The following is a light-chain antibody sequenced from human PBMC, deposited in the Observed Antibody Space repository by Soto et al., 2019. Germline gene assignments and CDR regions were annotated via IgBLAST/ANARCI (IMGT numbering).Light chain of an antibody. Sequence: EIVLTQSPATLSLSPGERATLSCRASQRISGYLAWYQQKTGQAPRLLIYDASNRATGIPVRFSGSGSGRDFTLTISSLRPEDSATYFCQQSSSSPPWTFGQGTKVEIK. CDR1: QRISGY. V-gene: IGKV3-11*02. J-gene: IGKJ1*01. CDR3: QQSSSSPPWT. CDR2: DAS.